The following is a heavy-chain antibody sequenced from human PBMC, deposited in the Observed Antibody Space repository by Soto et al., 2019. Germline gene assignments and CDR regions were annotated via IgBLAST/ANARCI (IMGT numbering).Heavy chain of an antibody. CDR1: GFSLSGYG. CDR2: IGVSGSTT. Sequence: GGSLRLSGIGSGFSLSGYGMNWVRQAPGKGLGCVSAIGVSGSTTYYADSVNGRFTISRDSSTHTLSLQMNSLRAEDTAIYYCAEEGGHMKPYAYWGQGTLVT. V-gene: IGHV3-23*01. J-gene: IGHJ4*02. D-gene: IGHD2-2*01. CDR3: AEEGGHMKPYAY.